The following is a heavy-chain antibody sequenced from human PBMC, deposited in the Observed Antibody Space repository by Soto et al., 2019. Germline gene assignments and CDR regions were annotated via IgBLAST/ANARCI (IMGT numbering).Heavy chain of an antibody. CDR1: GFTFSSYS. V-gene: IGHV3-48*02. D-gene: IGHD3-3*01. CDR2: ISSSSSTI. J-gene: IGHJ4*02. Sequence: GGSLRLSCAASGFTFSSYSMNWVHQAPGKGLEWVSYISSSSSTIYYADSVKGRFTISRDNAKNSLYLQMNSLRDEDTAVYYCARDPNAREYDFWSGYEPTGFTYWGQGTLVTVSS. CDR3: ARDPNAREYDFWSGYEPTGFTY.